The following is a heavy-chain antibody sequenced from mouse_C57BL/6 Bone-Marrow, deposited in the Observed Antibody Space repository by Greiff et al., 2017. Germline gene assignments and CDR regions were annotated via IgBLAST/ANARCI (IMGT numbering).Heavy chain of an antibody. D-gene: IGHD5-1-1*01. J-gene: IGHJ4*01. V-gene: IGHV1-80*01. CDR2: IYPGDGDT. Sequence: QVQLQQSGAELVKPGASVKISCKASGYAFSSYWMNWVKQRPGKGLEWIGQIYPGDGDTNYNGKFKGKATLTADKSSSTAYMQLSSLTSEDSAVYFCARLIPRYYAMDYWGQGTSVTVSS. CDR1: GYAFSSYW. CDR3: ARLIPRYYAMDY.